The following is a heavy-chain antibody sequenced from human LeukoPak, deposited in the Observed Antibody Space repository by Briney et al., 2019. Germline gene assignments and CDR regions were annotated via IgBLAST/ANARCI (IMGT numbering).Heavy chain of an antibody. J-gene: IGHJ4*02. Sequence: GGSLRLSCAASGFTFSSYGMHWVRQAPGKGLEWVAVIWYDGSNKYYADSVKGRFTISRDNSKNTLYLQMNSLRAEDTAVYYCAKPPWSGYPNYFDYWGQGTLVTVSS. V-gene: IGHV3-33*06. CDR3: AKPPWSGYPNYFDY. CDR2: IWYDGSNK. D-gene: IGHD3-3*01. CDR1: GFTFSSYG.